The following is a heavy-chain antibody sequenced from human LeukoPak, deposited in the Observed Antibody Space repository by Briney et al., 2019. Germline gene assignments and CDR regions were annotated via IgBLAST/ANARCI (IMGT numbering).Heavy chain of an antibody. CDR1: GFTFSSYS. CDR2: ISSSSSTI. D-gene: IGHD2-21*02. J-gene: IGHJ3*02. V-gene: IGHV3-48*04. Sequence: GGSLRLSCAASGFTFSSYSMNWVRQAPGEGLEWVSYISSSSSTIYYADSVKGRFTISRDNAKNSLYLQMNSLRAEDTAVYYCARDRGIVVVTAIPDAFDIWGQGTMVTVSS. CDR3: ARDRGIVVVTAIPDAFDI.